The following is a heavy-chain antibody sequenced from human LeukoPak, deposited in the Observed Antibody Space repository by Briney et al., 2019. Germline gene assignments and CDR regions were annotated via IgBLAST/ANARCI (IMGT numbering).Heavy chain of an antibody. CDR2: IYSGGST. D-gene: IGHD6-13*01. CDR1: GFTVSSNY. V-gene: IGHV3-66*02. Sequence: GGSLRLSCAASGFTVSSNYMSWVRQAPGKGPEWVSVIYSGGSTYYADSVKGRFTISRDNSKNTLYLQMNSLRAEDTAVYYCARGQSSWPDYYFDYWGQGTLVTVSS. J-gene: IGHJ4*02. CDR3: ARGQSSWPDYYFDY.